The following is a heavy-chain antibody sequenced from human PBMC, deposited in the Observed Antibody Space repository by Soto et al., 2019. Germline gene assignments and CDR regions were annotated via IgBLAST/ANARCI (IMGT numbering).Heavy chain of an antibody. CDR2: INPAGTIT. D-gene: IGHD3-16*01. J-gene: IGHJ5*02. V-gene: IGHV3-74*01. Sequence: YWMHWVRQTPGKGLVWVSRINPAGTITNYADSVAGRFTISRDNADSALFLQMNSLSAEDTAIYYCTSDTFGLRDTWGQGTLVSVSS. CDR1: YW. CDR3: TSDTFGLRDT.